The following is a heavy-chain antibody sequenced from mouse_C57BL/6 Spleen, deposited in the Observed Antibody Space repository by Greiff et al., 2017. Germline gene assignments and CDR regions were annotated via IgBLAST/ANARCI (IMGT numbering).Heavy chain of an antibody. D-gene: IGHD1-1*01. Sequence: EVKLEESGPGLVKPSQSLSLTCSVTGYSITSGYYWNWIRQFPGNQLEWMGYISYDGSNHYNPSLKNRISITRDTSKNQFFLKLNSVTTEDTATYYCAREGYYGSSYMDYWGQGTSVTVSS. CDR3: AREGYYGSSYMDY. CDR2: ISYDGSN. V-gene: IGHV3-6*01. J-gene: IGHJ4*01. CDR1: GYSITSGYY.